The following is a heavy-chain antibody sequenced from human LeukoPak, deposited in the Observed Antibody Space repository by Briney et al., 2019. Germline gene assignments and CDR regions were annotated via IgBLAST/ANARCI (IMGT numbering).Heavy chain of an antibody. V-gene: IGHV3-23*01. D-gene: IGHD3-10*01. Sequence: GGSLRLSCAASGFTFTSSAMNWVRQAPGKGLEWVSVISGSGGSTVYADSVKGRFTISRDNSKNTLYLQMNSLRAEETAVYYCASLRSGYYTFFDYWGQGSLVTVSS. CDR3: ASLRSGYYTFFDY. J-gene: IGHJ4*02. CDR1: GFTFTSSA. CDR2: ISGSGGST.